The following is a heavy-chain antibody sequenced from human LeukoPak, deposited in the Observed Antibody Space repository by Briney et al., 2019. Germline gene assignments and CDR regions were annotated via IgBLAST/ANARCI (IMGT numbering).Heavy chain of an antibody. J-gene: IGHJ5*02. CDR1: GFTFSSFA. D-gene: IGHD3-22*01. Sequence: PGESLRLSCAASGFTFSSFAMTWVRQGPGKGLEWVSSISGSGNTAYYADSVKGRFTISRDNSKNTMFMQMHSLSADDTAVYYCARAIQRSSVFYSFFDPWGQGTLVTVSS. V-gene: IGHV3-23*01. CDR2: ISGSGNTA. CDR3: ARAIQRSSVFYSFFDP.